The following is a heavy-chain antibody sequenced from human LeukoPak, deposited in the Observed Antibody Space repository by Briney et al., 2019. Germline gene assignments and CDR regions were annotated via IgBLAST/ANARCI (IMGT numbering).Heavy chain of an antibody. V-gene: IGHV4-34*01. CDR1: GGSFSGYD. J-gene: IGHJ1*01. CDR2: INHSGST. CDR3: ARGVYSSSSYID. D-gene: IGHD6-13*01. Sequence: SETLSLTCAVYGGSFSGYDWSWIRQPPGKGLEWVGEINHSGSTNYNPSLKSRVTISEDTSKNQFYLKLSSVTAADTAVYHCARGVYSSSSYIDWGQGTLVTVSS.